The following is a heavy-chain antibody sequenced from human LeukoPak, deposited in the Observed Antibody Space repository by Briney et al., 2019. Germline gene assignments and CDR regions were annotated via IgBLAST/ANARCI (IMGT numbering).Heavy chain of an antibody. D-gene: IGHD2-15*01. CDR3: ASCIVVVHSEYYYYGMDV. CDR1: GYTFTSYA. CDR2: IIPIFGTA. J-gene: IGHJ6*02. Sequence: SVKVSCKASGYTFTSYAISWVRQAPGQGLEWMGGIIPIFGTANYAQKFQGRVTITADESTSTAYMELSSLRSEDTAVYYCASCIVVVHSEYYYYGMDVWGQGTTVTVSS. V-gene: IGHV1-69*13.